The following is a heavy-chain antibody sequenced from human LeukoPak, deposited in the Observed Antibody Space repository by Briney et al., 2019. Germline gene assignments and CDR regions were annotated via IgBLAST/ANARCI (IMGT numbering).Heavy chain of an antibody. D-gene: IGHD2-2*01. Sequence: PGGSLRLSCAASGFTFSSYAMSWVRQAPGKGLEWVSAISGSGGSPYYADSVKGRFTISRDNSKNTLYLQMNSLRAEDTAVYYCAKDPSRVVPNNWFDPWGQGTLVTVSS. V-gene: IGHV3-23*01. CDR3: AKDPSRVVPNNWFDP. CDR1: GFTFSSYA. CDR2: ISGSGGSP. J-gene: IGHJ5*02.